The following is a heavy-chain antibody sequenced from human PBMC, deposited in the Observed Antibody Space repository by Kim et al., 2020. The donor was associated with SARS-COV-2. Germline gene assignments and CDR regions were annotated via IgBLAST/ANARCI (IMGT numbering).Heavy chain of an antibody. CDR2: ISYDGSNK. D-gene: IGHD1-26*01. CDR3: ARGWGGSYYGGYEY. J-gene: IGHJ4*02. Sequence: GGSLRLSCAASGFTFSSYAMHWVRQAPGKGLEWVAVISYDGSNKYYADSVKGRFTISRDNSKNTLYMQMNSLRAEDTAVYYCARGWGGSYYGGYEYWGQG. CDR1: GFTFSSYA. V-gene: IGHV3-30-3*01.